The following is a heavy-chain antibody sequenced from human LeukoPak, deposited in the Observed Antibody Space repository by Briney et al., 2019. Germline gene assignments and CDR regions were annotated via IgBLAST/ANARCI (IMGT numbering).Heavy chain of an antibody. V-gene: IGHV2-5*02. Sequence: SGPTLVKPTQTLTLTCTFSGFSLSTSGVGVGWIRQPPGKALEWLALIYWDDDKRYSPSLKGRLTITKDTSKNQVVLTMTNMDPVDTATYYCARTYSGSIYFDYWGQGTLVTVSS. D-gene: IGHD6-6*01. J-gene: IGHJ4*02. CDR2: IYWDDDK. CDR1: GFSLSTSGVG. CDR3: ARTYSGSIYFDY.